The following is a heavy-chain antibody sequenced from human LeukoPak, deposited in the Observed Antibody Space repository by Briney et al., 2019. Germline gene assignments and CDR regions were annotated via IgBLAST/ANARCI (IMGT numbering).Heavy chain of an antibody. V-gene: IGHV1-69*04. Sequence: GASVKVSCKASGGTLSSYAISWVRQAPGQGLEWMGRIIPILGIANYAQKFQGRVTITADKSTSTAYMELSSLRSEDTAVYYCAISCSSTSCYIGQYYFDYWGQGTLVTVSS. D-gene: IGHD2-2*02. CDR1: GGTLSSYA. CDR2: IIPILGIA. J-gene: IGHJ4*02. CDR3: AISCSSTSCYIGQYYFDY.